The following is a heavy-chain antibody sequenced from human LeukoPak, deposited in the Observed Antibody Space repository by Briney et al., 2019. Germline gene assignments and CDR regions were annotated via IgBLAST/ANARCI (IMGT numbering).Heavy chain of an antibody. D-gene: IGHD5-18*01. Sequence: GGSLRLSCRASAFTFSSYNMNWVRQAPGKGLEWISSISSSSSYIYYADSVKGRFTISRDNAKNSLYLQMNSLRAEDTAMYYCARERGYNTDWGQGTLVTVSS. CDR3: ARERGYNTD. CDR2: ISSSSSYI. J-gene: IGHJ4*02. CDR1: AFTFSSYN. V-gene: IGHV3-21*01.